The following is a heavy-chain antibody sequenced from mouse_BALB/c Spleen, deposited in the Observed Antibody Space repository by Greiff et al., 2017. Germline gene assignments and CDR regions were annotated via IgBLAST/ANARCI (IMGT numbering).Heavy chain of an antibody. J-gene: IGHJ2*01. CDR1: GYSFTGYN. CDR3: ARSAYYGNLNYFDY. D-gene: IGHD2-10*01. CDR2: IDPYYGGT. Sequence: EVKLVESGPELEKPGASVKISCKASGYSFTGYNMNWVKQSNGKSLEWIGNIDPYYGGTSYNQKFKGKATLTVDKSSSTAYMQLKSLTSEDSAVYYCARSAYYGNLNYFDYWGQGTTLTVSS. V-gene: IGHV1-39*01.